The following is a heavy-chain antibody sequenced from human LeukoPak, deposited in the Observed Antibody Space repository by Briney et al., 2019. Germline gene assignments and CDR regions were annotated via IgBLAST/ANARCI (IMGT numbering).Heavy chain of an antibody. V-gene: IGHV1-18*01. CDR1: GYTFTSYG. D-gene: IGHD3-3*01. CDR3: ARSLRFLEWLFVDGFDY. Sequence: ASVKVSCKASGYTFTSYGISWVRQAPGQGLEWMGWFSAYNGNTNYAKKLQGRVTMTTDTSTSTAYMELRSLRSDDTAVYYCARSLRFLEWLFVDGFDYWGQGTLVTVSS. CDR2: FSAYNGNT. J-gene: IGHJ4*02.